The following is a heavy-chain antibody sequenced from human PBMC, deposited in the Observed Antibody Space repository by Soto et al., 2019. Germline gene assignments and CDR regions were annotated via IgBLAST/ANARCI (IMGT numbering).Heavy chain of an antibody. D-gene: IGHD3-22*01. CDR3: VKEYYYDSSGPFDY. V-gene: IGHV3-64D*06. J-gene: IGHJ4*02. Sequence: GSLRLSCSASGFTFSSYAVHWVRQAPGKGLEYVSAISSNGGSTYYADSVKGRFTISRDNSKNTLYLQMSSLRAEDTAVYYCVKEYYYDSSGPFDYWGQGTLVTVSS. CDR2: ISSNGGST. CDR1: GFTFSSYA.